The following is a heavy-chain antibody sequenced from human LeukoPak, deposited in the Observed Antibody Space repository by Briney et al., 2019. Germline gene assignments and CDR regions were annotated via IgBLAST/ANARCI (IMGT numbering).Heavy chain of an antibody. D-gene: IGHD6-6*01. CDR2: IRYDGSNK. CDR1: GFTFSSYG. V-gene: IGHV3-30*02. J-gene: IGHJ4*02. Sequence: GGSLRLSCAASGFTFSSYGMHWVRQAPGKGLEWVAFIRYDGSNKYYADSVKGRFTISRDNSKNTLYLQTNSLRAEDTAVYYCAKRDSSSSGYNFDYWGQGTLVTVSS. CDR3: AKRDSSSSGYNFDY.